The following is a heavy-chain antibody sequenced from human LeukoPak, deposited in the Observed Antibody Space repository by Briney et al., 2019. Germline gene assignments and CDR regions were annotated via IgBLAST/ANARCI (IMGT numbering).Heavy chain of an antibody. CDR2: IRYSVST. V-gene: IGHV4-59*08. Sequence: SETLSLTCTVSGGSITTYFWSWIRQPPGKGLEWVGYIRYSVSTSYNPSLKSRVTMSVDTSKNQLSLRLSSVTAADTAVYHCVRHDLGGGAYDYWGQGTLVAVSS. CDR3: VRHDLGGGAYDY. J-gene: IGHJ4*02. D-gene: IGHD3-3*01. CDR1: GGSITTYF.